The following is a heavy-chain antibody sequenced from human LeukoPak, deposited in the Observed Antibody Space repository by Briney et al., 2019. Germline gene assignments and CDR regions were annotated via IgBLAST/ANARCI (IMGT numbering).Heavy chain of an antibody. Sequence: ASVKVSCKASGGTFSSYAISWVRQAPGQGLEWMGGIIPIFGTANYAQKFQGRVTITADESTSTAYMELSSMRYEDTAVYYCARVKAAALPYFDYWGQGTLVTVSS. J-gene: IGHJ4*02. V-gene: IGHV1-69*13. D-gene: IGHD6-25*01. CDR1: GGTFSSYA. CDR2: IIPIFGTA. CDR3: ARVKAAALPYFDY.